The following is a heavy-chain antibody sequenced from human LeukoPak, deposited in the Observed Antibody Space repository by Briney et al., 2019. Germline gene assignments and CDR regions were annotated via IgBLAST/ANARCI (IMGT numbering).Heavy chain of an antibody. CDR1: GGSFSGYY. CDR3: ASQGAEELNGRRDY. V-gene: IGHV4-34*01. CDR2: INHSGST. D-gene: IGHD1-26*01. Sequence: SETLSLTCAVYGGSFSGYYWSWLRQPPGKGLEWIGEINHSGSTNYNPSLKSRVTISVDTSKNQFSLKLSSVTAADTAVYYCASQGAEELNGRRDYWGQGTLVTVSS. J-gene: IGHJ4*02.